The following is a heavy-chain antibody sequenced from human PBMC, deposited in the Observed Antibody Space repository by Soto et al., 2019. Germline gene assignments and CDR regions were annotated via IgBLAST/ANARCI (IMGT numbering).Heavy chain of an antibody. CDR1: GGSFTSYI. D-gene: IGHD2-21*01. J-gene: IGHJ6*03. Sequence: ESSVKVSCKASGGSFTSYIFTWVRQAPGQGLEWMGRIIPIQGTANYALKFQDRVTITADKSTNTAYMELRSLRPEDTALYYCAKNLVFVDHAYLDVWGKGTTVTVSS. V-gene: IGHV1-69*08. CDR2: IIPIQGTA. CDR3: AKNLVFVDHAYLDV.